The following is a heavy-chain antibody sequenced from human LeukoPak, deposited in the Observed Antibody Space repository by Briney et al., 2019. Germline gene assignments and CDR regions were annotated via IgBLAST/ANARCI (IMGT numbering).Heavy chain of an antibody. V-gene: IGHV3-23*01. Sequence: QTGGSLRLSCAASGFTFSSSAMSWVRQAPGKGLEWVSSISGSGSGGSTYYADSVKGRFTISRDNSKNTLYLQMNGLRAEDTAVYYCAKSGYNRFDYWGQGTLVTVSS. CDR1: GFTFSSSA. CDR3: AKSGYNRFDY. D-gene: IGHD5-24*01. CDR2: ISGSGSGGST. J-gene: IGHJ4*02.